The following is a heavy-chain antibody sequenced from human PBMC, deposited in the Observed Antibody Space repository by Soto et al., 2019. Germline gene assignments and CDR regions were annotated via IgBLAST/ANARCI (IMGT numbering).Heavy chain of an antibody. CDR3: ARAQVGAMTWCARYAYYYGMDV. CDR2: IYYSGST. D-gene: IGHD1-26*01. V-gene: IGHV4-39*01. J-gene: IGHJ6*02. CDR1: GGSISSSSYY. Sequence: PSETLSLTCTVSGGSISSSSYYWGWIRQPPGKGLEWIGSIYYSGSTYYNPSLKSRVTISVDTSKNQFSLKLSSVTAADTAVYYSARAQVGAMTWCARYAYYYGMDVWGQGTTVTVSS.